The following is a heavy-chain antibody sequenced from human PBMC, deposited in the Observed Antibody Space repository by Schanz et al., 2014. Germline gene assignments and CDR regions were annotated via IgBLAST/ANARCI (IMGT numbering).Heavy chain of an antibody. V-gene: IGHV1-46*01. D-gene: IGHD3-16*01. CDR1: GYSFTSYY. J-gene: IGHJ6*02. CDR2: IIPIVDIT. Sequence: QVQLVQSGAEVKKPGASVKVSCKAFGYSFTSYYIHWVRQAPGRGLEWMGRIIPIVDITNYAQKFLGRVTITADKSTSTAYMELKSLRSADTAVYYCATIGVNDYWRFGLDLWGQGTTVTVSS. CDR3: ATIGVNDYWRFGLDL.